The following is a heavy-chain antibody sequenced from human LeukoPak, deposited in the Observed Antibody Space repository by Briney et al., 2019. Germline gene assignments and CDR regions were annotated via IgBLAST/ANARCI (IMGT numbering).Heavy chain of an antibody. D-gene: IGHD3-10*01. V-gene: IGHV3-30*07. CDR1: GFTFSSYA. Sequence: PGRSLRLSCAASGFTFSSYAMHWVRQAPGKGLEWVAVISYDGSNKYYADFVKGRFTISRDNSKNTLYLQMNRLRAEDTAVYYCAGSGRYDRLDYWGQGTLVTVSS. J-gene: IGHJ4*02. CDR3: AGSGRYDRLDY. CDR2: ISYDGSNK.